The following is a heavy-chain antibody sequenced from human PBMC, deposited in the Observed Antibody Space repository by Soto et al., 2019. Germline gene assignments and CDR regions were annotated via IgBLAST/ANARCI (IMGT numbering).Heavy chain of an antibody. J-gene: IGHJ4*02. CDR1: GFSFDTYA. V-gene: IGHV3-23*01. CDR3: AKLGMTTITRDY. D-gene: IGHD5-12*01. CDR2: ISGSGGNT. Sequence: EAQLLESGGGLVQPGGSLRVSCAASGFSFDTYAMSWVRQAPGKGLEWVSTISGSGGNTYYADSVKGRFTISRDNSKNILYLQMTSLRAEDTALYYCAKLGMTTITRDYWGQGTQVTVSS.